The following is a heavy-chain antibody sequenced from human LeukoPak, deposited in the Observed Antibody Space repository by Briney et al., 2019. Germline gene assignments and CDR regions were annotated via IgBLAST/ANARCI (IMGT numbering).Heavy chain of an antibody. CDR3: ARLRRQGYDILTGLSGYFDL. Sequence: GASVKAACKASGYTFTSYDINWVRQATGQGLEWMGCMNPNRGNTGYAQKFQGRVTMTRNTSISTAYMELSSLRSEDTAVYYCARLRRQGYDILTGLSGYFDLWGRGTLVTVSS. V-gene: IGHV1-8*01. J-gene: IGHJ2*01. D-gene: IGHD3-9*01. CDR1: GYTFTSYD. CDR2: MNPNRGNT.